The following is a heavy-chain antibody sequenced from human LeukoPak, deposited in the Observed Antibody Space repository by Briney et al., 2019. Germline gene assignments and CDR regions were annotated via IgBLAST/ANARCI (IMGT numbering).Heavy chain of an antibody. J-gene: IGHJ4*02. CDR1: GYTFTSYD. D-gene: IGHD4-23*01. CDR3: ARVGKGTAVTPRLYYFDY. V-gene: IGHV1-8*01. CDR2: MNPNSGNT. Sequence: ASVKVSCTASGYTFTSYDINWVRQATGQGLEWMGWMNPNSGNTGYAQKFQGRVTMTRNTSISTAYMELSSLRSEDTAVYYCARVGKGTAVTPRLYYFDYWGQGTLVTVSS.